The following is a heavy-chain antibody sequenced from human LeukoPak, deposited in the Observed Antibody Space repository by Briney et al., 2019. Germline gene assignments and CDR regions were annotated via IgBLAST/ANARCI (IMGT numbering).Heavy chain of an antibody. D-gene: IGHD3-3*01. CDR2: ISYDGSNK. V-gene: IGHV3-30-3*01. CDR3: ASHGSYYDFWSGGYAFDI. CDR1: GFTFSSYA. J-gene: IGHJ3*02. Sequence: GGSLRLSCAASGFTFSSYAMHWVRQAPGKGREWVAVISYDGSNKYYADSVKGRFTISRDNSKNTLYLQMNSLRAEDTAVYYCASHGSYYDFWSGGYAFDIWGQGTMVTVSS.